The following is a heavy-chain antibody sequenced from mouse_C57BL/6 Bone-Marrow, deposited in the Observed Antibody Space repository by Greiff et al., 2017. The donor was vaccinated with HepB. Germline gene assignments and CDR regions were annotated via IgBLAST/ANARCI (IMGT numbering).Heavy chain of an antibody. D-gene: IGHD1-1*01. CDR2: IDPETGGT. Sequence: VQLQQSGAELVRPGASVTLSCKASGYTFTDYEMHWVKQTPVHGLEWIGAIDPETGGTAYNQKFKGKAILTADKSSSTAYMELRSLTSEDSAVYYGTTLYGTSGRYFDVWGTGTTVTVSS. CDR1: GYTFTDYE. CDR3: TTLYGTSGRYFDV. V-gene: IGHV1-15*01. J-gene: IGHJ1*03.